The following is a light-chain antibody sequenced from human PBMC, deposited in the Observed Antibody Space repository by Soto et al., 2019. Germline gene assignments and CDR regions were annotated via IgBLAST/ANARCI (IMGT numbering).Light chain of an antibody. CDR1: QSVSSY. J-gene: IGKJ4*01. Sequence: EIVLTQSPATLSLSPGERATLSCRASQSVSSYLAWYQQKPGQAPRLLIYDASNRATGIPARFSGSGSGTDFTLTISSLEPEDFAVYYCQQRSTWPPRITFGGGTKVEIK. CDR3: QQRSTWPPRIT. V-gene: IGKV3-11*01. CDR2: DAS.